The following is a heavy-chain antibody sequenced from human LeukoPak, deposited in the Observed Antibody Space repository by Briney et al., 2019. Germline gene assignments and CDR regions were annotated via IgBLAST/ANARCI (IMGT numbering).Heavy chain of an antibody. CDR1: GGTFSSYA. D-gene: IGHD4-17*01. CDR2: IIPIFGTA. V-gene: IGHV1-69*05. Sequence: SVKVSCKASGGTFSSYAISWVRQAPGQGLEWMGGIIPIFGTANYAQKFQGRVTITTDESTSTAYMELSSLRSEDTAVYYCGSDSLGFGGDFRFDYWGEGTLVTV. CDR3: GSDSLGFGGDFRFDY. J-gene: IGHJ4*02.